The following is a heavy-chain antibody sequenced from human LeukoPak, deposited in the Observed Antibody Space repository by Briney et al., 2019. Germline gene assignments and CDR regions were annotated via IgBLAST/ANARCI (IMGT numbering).Heavy chain of an antibody. CDR1: GFTGSHNY. CDR2: THSSGGT. Sequence: GGSLRLSCAASGFTGSHNYMSWVRQAPGKGLEWVSATHSSGGTYYADSVKGRFTISRDTSKNTLYLQMNSLRAEDTAVYYCAREGYSYGYFDYWGQGTLVTVSS. V-gene: IGHV3-53*01. CDR3: AREGYSYGYFDY. D-gene: IGHD5-18*01. J-gene: IGHJ4*02.